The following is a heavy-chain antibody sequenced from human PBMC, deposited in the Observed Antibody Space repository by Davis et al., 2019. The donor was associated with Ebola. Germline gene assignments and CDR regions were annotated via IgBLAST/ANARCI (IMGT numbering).Heavy chain of an antibody. Sequence: GESLKISCAASGFTFSNAWMSWVRQAPGKGLEWVGRIKSKTDGGTTDYAAPVKGRFTISRDDSKNTLYLQMNSLKTEDTAVYYGTTGRALYGSGSYLVGVDYWGQGTLVTVSS. D-gene: IGHD3-10*01. CDR1: GFTFSNAW. V-gene: IGHV3-15*01. J-gene: IGHJ4*02. CDR2: IKSKTDGGTT. CDR3: TTGRALYGSGSYLVGVDY.